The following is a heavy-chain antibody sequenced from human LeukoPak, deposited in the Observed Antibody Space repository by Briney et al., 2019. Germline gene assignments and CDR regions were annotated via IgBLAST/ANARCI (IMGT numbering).Heavy chain of an antibody. CDR2: ISGSGGYT. V-gene: IGHV3-23*01. CDR1: GFTFRSYG. J-gene: IGHJ4*02. CDR3: ATSADIEASGTLYYLDF. Sequence: PGGSLRLSCAASGFTFRSYGMSWVRQAPGKGPEWVSYISGSGGYTYYADSVQGRFTISRDNSKNTQSLQMNSLRAADAAIYYCATSADIEASGTLYYLDFWGQGTLVSVSS. D-gene: IGHD1-26*01.